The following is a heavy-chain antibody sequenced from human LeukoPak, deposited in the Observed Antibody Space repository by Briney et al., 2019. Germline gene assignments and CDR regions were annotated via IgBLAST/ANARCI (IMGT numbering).Heavy chain of an antibody. V-gene: IGHV3-21*01. D-gene: IGHD2-2*01. Sequence: GGSLRLSCAASGFTFSSYSMNWVRQAPGKGLEWVSSISSSSSYIYYADSVKGRFTISRDNAKNSLYLQMNSLRAENTAVYYRARGGVPAATSHYGMDVWGQGTTVTVSS. CDR2: ISSSSSYI. J-gene: IGHJ6*02. CDR1: GFTFSSYS. CDR3: ARGGVPAATSHYGMDV.